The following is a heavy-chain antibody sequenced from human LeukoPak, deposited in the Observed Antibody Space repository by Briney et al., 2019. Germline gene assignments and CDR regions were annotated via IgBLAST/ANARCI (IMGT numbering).Heavy chain of an antibody. CDR2: IYYSGST. D-gene: IGHD3-22*01. CDR1: GGSISSYY. J-gene: IGHJ6*02. V-gene: IGHV4-59*08. CDR3: ARQAGDYDSSGSLWYYYYGMDV. Sequence: PSETLSLTCTVSGGSISSYYWSWIRQPPGKGLEWIGYIYYSGSTNYNPSLKSRVTISVDTSKNQFSLKLSSVTAADTAVYYCARQAGDYDSSGSLWYYYYGMDVWGQGTTVTVSS.